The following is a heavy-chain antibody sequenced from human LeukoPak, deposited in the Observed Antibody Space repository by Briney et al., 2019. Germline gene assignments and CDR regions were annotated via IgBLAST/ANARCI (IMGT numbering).Heavy chain of an antibody. Sequence: GGSLRLSCAASGFTFSSYWMSWVRQAPGKGLEWVANIKQDGSEKYYVDSVKGRFTISRDNAKNSLYLQMNSLRVEDTAVYYCARDGLSIPYYYDSSGYSPFDYWGQGTLVTVSS. J-gene: IGHJ4*02. CDR1: GFTFSSYW. V-gene: IGHV3-7*01. CDR3: ARDGLSIPYYYDSSGYSPFDY. CDR2: IKQDGSEK. D-gene: IGHD3-22*01.